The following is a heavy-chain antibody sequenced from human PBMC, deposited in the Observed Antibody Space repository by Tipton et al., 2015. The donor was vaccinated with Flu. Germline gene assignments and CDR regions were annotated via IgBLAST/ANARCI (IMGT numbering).Heavy chain of an antibody. CDR2: IYHSGST. V-gene: IGHV4-38-2*02. D-gene: IGHD3-22*01. CDR1: GYSISSDYY. CDR3: ARRSIDYYDSSAYFDY. J-gene: IGHJ4*02. Sequence: TLSLTCTVSGYSISSDYYWGWIRQPPGKGLEWIGSIYHSGSTYYNPSLKSRITISVDTSKNQFSLKLSSVTAADTAVYYCARRSIDYYDSSAYFDYWGQGTLVTVSS.